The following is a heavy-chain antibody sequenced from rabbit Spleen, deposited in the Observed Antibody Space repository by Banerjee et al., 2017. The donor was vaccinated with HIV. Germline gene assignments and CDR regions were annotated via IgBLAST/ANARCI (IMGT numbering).Heavy chain of an antibody. D-gene: IGHD4-1*01. CDR3: VRGVGIGWGRHFNL. CDR1: GFSFSSSYY. CDR2: INGGGSGITS. V-gene: IGHV1S45*01. Sequence: QEQLVESGGGLVQPEGSLTLTCTASGFSFSSSYYMCWVRQAPGKGLEWIACINGGGSGITSYCTSWAKGRFTISRTSSTTVTLQMTSLTAADTAIYFCVRGVGIGWGRHFNLWGPGTLVTVS. J-gene: IGHJ4*01.